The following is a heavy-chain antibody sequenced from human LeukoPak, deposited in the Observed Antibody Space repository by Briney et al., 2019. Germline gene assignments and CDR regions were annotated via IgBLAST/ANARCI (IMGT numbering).Heavy chain of an antibody. V-gene: IGHV3-9*01. J-gene: IGHJ4*02. Sequence: GRSLRLSCAASGFTFDDYAMHWVRHAPGKGLEWVSGISWNSGSIGYADSVKGRFTISRDNAKNSLYLQMNSLRAEDTALYYCAKDIGSVITAAFDYWGQGTLVTVSS. CDR2: ISWNSGSI. D-gene: IGHD3-22*01. CDR1: GFTFDDYA. CDR3: AKDIGSVITAAFDY.